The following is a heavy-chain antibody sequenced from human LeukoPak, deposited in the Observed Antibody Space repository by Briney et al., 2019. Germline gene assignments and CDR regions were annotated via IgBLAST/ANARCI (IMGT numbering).Heavy chain of an antibody. Sequence: ASVKVSCKASGYTFTGYYMHWVRQAPGQGLEWMGWINPDSGGTNYAQKFQGRVTMTRDTSISTAYMELSRLRSDDTAVYYCARGTHYYYYMDVWGKGTTVTVSS. CDR3: ARGTHYYYYMDV. CDR1: GYTFTGYY. D-gene: IGHD1-7*01. CDR2: INPDSGGT. J-gene: IGHJ6*03. V-gene: IGHV1-2*02.